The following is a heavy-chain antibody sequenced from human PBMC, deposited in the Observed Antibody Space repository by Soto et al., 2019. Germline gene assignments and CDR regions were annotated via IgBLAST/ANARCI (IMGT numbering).Heavy chain of an antibody. CDR2: IIPIFGTA. CDR3: ARARKRFHYYDSSGYFDY. CDR1: GGTFSSYA. D-gene: IGHD3-22*01. J-gene: IGHJ4*02. Sequence: QVQLVQSGAEVKKPGSSVKVSCKASGGTFSSYAISWVRQAPGQGLEWMGGIIPIFGTANYAQKFQGRVTITADECTSTAYMERSSLRSEDTAVYYCARARKRFHYYDSSGYFDYWGQGTLVTVSS. V-gene: IGHV1-69*01.